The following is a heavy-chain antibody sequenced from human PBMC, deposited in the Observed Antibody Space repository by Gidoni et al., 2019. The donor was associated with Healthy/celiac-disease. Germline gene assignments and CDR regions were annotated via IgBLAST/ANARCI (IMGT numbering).Heavy chain of an antibody. Sequence: QVQLPQWGAVLFKPSATLSLPCAVYGVSFSGYYWSWIRQPPGKGLEWIGEINHSGSTNYNPSLKSRVTISVDTSKNQFSLKLSSVTAADTAVYYCAREWIGGKGGMDVWGQGTTVTVSS. D-gene: IGHD2-15*01. CDR3: AREWIGGKGGMDV. CDR2: INHSGST. CDR1: GVSFSGYY. J-gene: IGHJ6*02. V-gene: IGHV4-34*01.